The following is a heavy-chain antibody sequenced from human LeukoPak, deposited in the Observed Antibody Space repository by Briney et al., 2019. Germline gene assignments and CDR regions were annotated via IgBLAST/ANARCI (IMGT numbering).Heavy chain of an antibody. CDR2: IRYDGTKK. Sequence: GGSLRLSCTASGFTLSSFHMHWVRQAPGQGLEWVAFIRYDGTKKYYADSAKGRFTISRDNSKNTLYLQMKSLTTEDTAVYYCATSSSSIPFGGQGTLVTVSS. D-gene: IGHD2-2*01. CDR3: ATSSSSIPF. CDR1: GFTLSSFH. J-gene: IGHJ4*02. V-gene: IGHV3-30*02.